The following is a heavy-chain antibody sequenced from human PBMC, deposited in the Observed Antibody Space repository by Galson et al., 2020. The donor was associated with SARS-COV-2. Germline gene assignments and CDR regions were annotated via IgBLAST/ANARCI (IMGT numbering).Heavy chain of an antibody. V-gene: IGHV3-53*04. J-gene: IGHJ4*02. Sequence: GGSLRLSCAASGFTVSDNYMTWVRQAPGKGLEWVSVIYTGDTTYYTDSVKGRFTISRHNSKNTLYLQMNSLTTEDTAVYFCAKGRLYFDYWGQGTLVTVSS. CDR1: GFTVSDNY. CDR3: AKGRLYFDY. CDR2: IYTGDTT.